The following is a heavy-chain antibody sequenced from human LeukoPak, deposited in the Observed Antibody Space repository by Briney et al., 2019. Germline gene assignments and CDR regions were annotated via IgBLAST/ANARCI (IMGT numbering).Heavy chain of an antibody. CDR1: GFTVSSNY. CDR3: ARDHLARPGFAFDI. Sequence: PGGSLRLSCAASGFTVSSNYMSWVRQAPGKGLEWVSVIYSGGSTYYADSVKGRFTISRDNSKNTLYLQMNSLRAEDTAVYYCARDHLARPGFAFDIWGQGTMVTVSS. CDR2: IYSGGST. V-gene: IGHV3-66*02. J-gene: IGHJ3*02.